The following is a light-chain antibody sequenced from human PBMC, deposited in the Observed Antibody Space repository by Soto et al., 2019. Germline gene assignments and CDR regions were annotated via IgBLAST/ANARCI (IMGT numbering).Light chain of an antibody. J-gene: IGKJ1*01. CDR3: QQRSNWPT. CDR1: QSVSSY. Sequence: EIVLTQSPATLSLSPGERATLSCRASQSVSSYLAWYQQKPGQAPRLLNYDASNRATGIPARFSGSGSGTDFTLTISSLEPEDFAVYYCQQRSNWPTFGQGTKVDIK. CDR2: DAS. V-gene: IGKV3-11*01.